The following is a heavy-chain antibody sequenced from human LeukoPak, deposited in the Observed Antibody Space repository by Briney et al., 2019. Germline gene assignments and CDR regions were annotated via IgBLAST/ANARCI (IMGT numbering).Heavy chain of an antibody. CDR3: ARDSEKSKQQLDGTPWSDYYYYGMDV. CDR2: ISTHNGNT. Sequence: ASVTVSCKVSGYTLTELSMHWVRQAPGQRLEWMGWISTHNGNTNYAQKLQGRVAMTTDTSTSTAYMELRGLRSADTAVYYCARDSEKSKQQLDGTPWSDYYYYGMDVWGQGTTVTVSS. CDR1: GYTLTELS. J-gene: IGHJ6*02. D-gene: IGHD6-13*01. V-gene: IGHV1-18*01.